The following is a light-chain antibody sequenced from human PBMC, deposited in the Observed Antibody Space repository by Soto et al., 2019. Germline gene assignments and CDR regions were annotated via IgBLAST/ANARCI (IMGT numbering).Light chain of an antibody. V-gene: IGKV3-20*01. J-gene: IGKJ1*01. Sequence: EIVLTQSPGTLSLSPGERATLSCRASQSVSSSYLAWYQQKPGQAPRLLIYGASSRATGIPDRFSGSGSGTDFTLTISRLEPEDFAVYYCQQSGSSSGWTFDQGTKVEIK. CDR2: GAS. CDR1: QSVSSSY. CDR3: QQSGSSSGWT.